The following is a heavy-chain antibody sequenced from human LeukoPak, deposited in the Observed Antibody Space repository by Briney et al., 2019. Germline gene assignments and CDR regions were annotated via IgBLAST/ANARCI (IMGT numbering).Heavy chain of an antibody. J-gene: IGHJ4*02. V-gene: IGHV1-69*01. D-gene: IGHD3-9*01. CDR3: AGVNPFYYDILTGYPYYFDY. Sequence: GASVKVSCKASGGTFSSCAISWVRQAPGQGLEWMGGIIPIFGTANYAQKFQGRVTITADESTSTAYMELSSLRSEDTAVYYCAGVNPFYYDILTGYPYYFDYWGQGTLVTVSS. CDR1: GGTFSSCA. CDR2: IIPIFGTA.